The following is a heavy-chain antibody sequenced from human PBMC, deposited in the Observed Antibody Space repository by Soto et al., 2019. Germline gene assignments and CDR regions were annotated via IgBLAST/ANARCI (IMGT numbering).Heavy chain of an antibody. Sequence: ASVKVSCKASGYSFTNYDVSWVRQAPGQGLEWLAWINPYNGNRNSAQKLQGRVFMTTDTSTTTAYLELRSLRYEDTAVYYCARVENDDFYLDYWGQGTLVTVSS. J-gene: IGHJ4*02. CDR2: INPYNGNR. CDR1: GYSFTNYD. V-gene: IGHV1-18*01. CDR3: ARVENDDFYLDY. D-gene: IGHD3-3*01.